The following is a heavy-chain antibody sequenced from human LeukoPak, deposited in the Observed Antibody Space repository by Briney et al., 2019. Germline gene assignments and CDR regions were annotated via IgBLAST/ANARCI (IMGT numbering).Heavy chain of an antibody. CDR1: GFTFSSYG. J-gene: IGHJ4*02. CDR2: IRYDGSNR. D-gene: IGHD3-22*01. V-gene: IGHV3-30*02. CDR3: ARVLHKRNYDSTTYYGY. Sequence: GGSLRLSCAASGFTFSSYGMHWVRQAPGKGLGWVAFIRYDGSNRNYADSVKGRFTISRDNTKNSLYLQMNSLRAEDTAVYYCARVLHKRNYDSTTYYGYWGQGTLVTVSS.